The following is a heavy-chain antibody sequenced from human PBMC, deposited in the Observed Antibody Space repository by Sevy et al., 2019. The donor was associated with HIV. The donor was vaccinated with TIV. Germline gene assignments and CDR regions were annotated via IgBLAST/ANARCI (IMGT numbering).Heavy chain of an antibody. D-gene: IGHD4-17*01. J-gene: IGHJ5*02. Sequence: GGSLRLSCAASGFTFSSYALHWVRQAPGKGLEWVALISYDGSIKYSADSVKGRFTVSRDNSKKTLYLQMNSLRPEETAVYFCARDQHDYGGNVRTGWFDPWGQGTLVTVSS. CDR1: GFTFSSYA. V-gene: IGHV3-30-3*01. CDR2: ISYDGSIK. CDR3: ARDQHDYGGNVRTGWFDP.